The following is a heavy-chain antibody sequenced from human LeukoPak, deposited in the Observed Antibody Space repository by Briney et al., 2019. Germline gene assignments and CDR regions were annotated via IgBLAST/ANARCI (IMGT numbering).Heavy chain of an antibody. J-gene: IGHJ4*02. CDR1: GYTFTGYY. CDR2: INPNTGGT. Sequence: GASVKVSCKASGYTFTGYYIHWVRQTPGQGLEWMGWINPNTGGTNYAQKFQGRVTMTRDMSISTAYMELSRLRSDDTAVYYCAREFRLGVNTVGYWGQGTLVTVSS. D-gene: IGHD3-10*01. V-gene: IGHV1-2*02. CDR3: AREFRLGVNTVGY.